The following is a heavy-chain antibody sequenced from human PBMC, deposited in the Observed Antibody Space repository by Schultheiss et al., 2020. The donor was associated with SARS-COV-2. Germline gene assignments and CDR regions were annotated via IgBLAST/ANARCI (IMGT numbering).Heavy chain of an antibody. V-gene: IGHV1-69*13. CDR1: GGTFSTYP. Sequence: SVKVSCKTSGGTFSTYPISWVRQAPGRGLEWLGGIIPILGSPNYAQNFQGRVTIIADESTSTAYMELSSLTSDDTAVYYCARAGLDGRFDPWGQGTLVTVSS. CDR2: IIPILGSP. J-gene: IGHJ5*02. CDR3: ARAGLDGRFDP. D-gene: IGHD1-14*01.